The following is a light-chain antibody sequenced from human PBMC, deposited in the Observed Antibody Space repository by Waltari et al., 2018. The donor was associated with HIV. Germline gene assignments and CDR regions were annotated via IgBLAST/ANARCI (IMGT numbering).Light chain of an antibody. J-gene: IGLJ1*01. CDR1: SSNIGSNA. CDR3: AAWDDILNAYV. CDR2: YDD. Sequence: QSVLTQPPSLSESPRQRVTISCSVSSSNIGSNAVNWYQQLPGKAPKLLIYYDDMLPSGVSDRFSGSKSGSSASLAISGLQSEDEADYYCAAWDDILNAYVFGSGTKVTVL. V-gene: IGLV1-36*01.